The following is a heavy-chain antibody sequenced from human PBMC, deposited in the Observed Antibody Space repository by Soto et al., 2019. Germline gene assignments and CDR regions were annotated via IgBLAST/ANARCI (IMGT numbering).Heavy chain of an antibody. CDR2: MNPNSGNT. Sequence: SCKASGYTFTSYDINWVRQATGQGLEWMGWMNPNSGNTGYAQKFQGRVTMTRNTSISTAYMELSSLRSEDTAVYYCARVKVRFLEWLPPRYYYGMDVWGQGTTVTVSS. J-gene: IGHJ6*02. V-gene: IGHV1-8*01. CDR3: ARVKVRFLEWLPPRYYYGMDV. CDR1: GYTFTSYD. D-gene: IGHD3-3*01.